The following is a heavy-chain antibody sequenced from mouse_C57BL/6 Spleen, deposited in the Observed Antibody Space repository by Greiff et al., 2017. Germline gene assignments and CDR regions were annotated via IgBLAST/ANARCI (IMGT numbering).Heavy chain of an antibody. Sequence: EVKVVESGGGLVQPGGSMKLSCVASGFTFSNYWMNWVRQSPEKGLEWVAPIRLKSDNYASHYAEYVKGRCTISRNDAKRSVYLQMNNLRAEDTGIYCCTGIGYYDDMDDWGQGTSVTVSS. V-gene: IGHV6-3*01. CDR2: IRLKSDNYAS. D-gene: IGHD2-2*01. CDR3: TGIGYYDDMDD. CDR1: GFTFSNYW. J-gene: IGHJ4*01.